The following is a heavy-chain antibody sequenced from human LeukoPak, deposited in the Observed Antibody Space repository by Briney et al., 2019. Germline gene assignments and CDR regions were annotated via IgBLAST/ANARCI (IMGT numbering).Heavy chain of an antibody. Sequence: SQTLSLTCAVSGGSISSGGYSWSWIRQPPGMGLEWIGYIYHSGSTYYSPSLKSRVTISVDRSKNQFSLKLSSVTAADTAVYYCARVPHYWGQGTLVTVSS. CDR2: IYHSGST. J-gene: IGHJ4*02. V-gene: IGHV4-30-2*01. CDR1: GGSISSGGYS. CDR3: ARVPHY.